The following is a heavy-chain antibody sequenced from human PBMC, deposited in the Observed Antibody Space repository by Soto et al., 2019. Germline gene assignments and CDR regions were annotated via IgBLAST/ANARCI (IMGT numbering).Heavy chain of an antibody. CDR2: ISHDGNSH. V-gene: IGHV3-30*18. Sequence: VHLVESGGGVVQPGRSLRLSCEGSGFSFSNYGIHWVRQAPGKGLEWVAVISHDGNSHHLADSVRGRFIISRDNSKNTVFLHMTSLRREDSAVYHCVKAQERSAQYFAVVITAFDFWGQGTMVTVSS. D-gene: IGHD3-22*01. CDR1: GFSFSNYG. J-gene: IGHJ3*01. CDR3: VKAQERSAQYFAVVITAFDF.